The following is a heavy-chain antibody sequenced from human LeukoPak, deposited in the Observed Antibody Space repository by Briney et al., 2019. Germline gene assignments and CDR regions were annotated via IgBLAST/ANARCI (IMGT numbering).Heavy chain of an antibody. Sequence: GGSLRLSCAASGFTFSSYAMSWVRQAPGKGLEWVSAISGSGGSTYYADSVKGRFTISRDNSKNTLYLQMNSLRAEDTAVYYCARDRFASMVAATLWSWGQGTLVTVSS. CDR2: ISGSGGST. V-gene: IGHV3-23*01. CDR3: ARDRFASMVAATLWS. CDR1: GFTFSSYA. J-gene: IGHJ5*02. D-gene: IGHD2-15*01.